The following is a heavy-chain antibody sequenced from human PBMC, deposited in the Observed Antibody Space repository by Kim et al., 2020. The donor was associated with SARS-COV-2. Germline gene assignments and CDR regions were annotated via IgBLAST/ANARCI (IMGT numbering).Heavy chain of an antibody. CDR1: GGSISSSSVF. CDR3: AKHGGGMASSFDY. CDR2: INSGSA. V-gene: IGHV4-39*01. D-gene: IGHD3-16*01. Sequence: SETLSLTCTVSGGSISSSSVFWGWSRQPPGKGLEWIASINSGSAFYNPSLKSRVTISVDTSKNQVSLKLTSVTAADTAIYYCAKHGGGMASSFDYWGQGSLVTVSS. J-gene: IGHJ4*02.